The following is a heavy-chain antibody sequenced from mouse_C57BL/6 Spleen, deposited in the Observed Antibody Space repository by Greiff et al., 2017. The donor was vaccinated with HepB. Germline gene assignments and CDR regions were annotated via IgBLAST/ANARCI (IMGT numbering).Heavy chain of an antibody. D-gene: IGHD6-1*01. J-gene: IGHJ4*01. V-gene: IGHV1-55*01. CDR1: GYTFTSYW. CDR3: ARGGIYPLYYYAMDY. CDR2: IYPGSGST. Sequence: VQLQQSGAELVKPGASVKMSCKASGYTFTSYWITWVKQRPGQGLEWIGDIYPGSGSTNYNEKFKSKATLTVDTSSSTAYMQLSSLTSEDSAVYYCARGGIYPLYYYAMDYWGQGTSVTVSS.